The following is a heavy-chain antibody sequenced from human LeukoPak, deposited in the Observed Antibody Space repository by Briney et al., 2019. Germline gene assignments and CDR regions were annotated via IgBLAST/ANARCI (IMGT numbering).Heavy chain of an antibody. CDR2: IYATGST. Sequence: PSQTLSLTCTVSGGSISSGGYYWSWFRQPAGKGLEWIGRIYATGSTGYNPSLKSRVTISVDTSKNQFSLKLSSVTAADTAVYYCARASYYFDSSGPMWYFQHWGQGTLVTVSS. D-gene: IGHD3-22*01. V-gene: IGHV4-61*02. CDR1: GGSISSGGYY. CDR3: ARASYYFDSSGPMWYFQH. J-gene: IGHJ1*01.